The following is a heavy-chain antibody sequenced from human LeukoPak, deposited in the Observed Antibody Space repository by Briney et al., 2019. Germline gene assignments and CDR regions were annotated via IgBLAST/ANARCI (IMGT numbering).Heavy chain of an antibody. CDR2: IRSDGSNK. Sequence: PGGSLRLSCAASEFTFSSFGMHWVRQVPGRGLEWVAFIRSDGSNKYYADSVKGRFTISRDNSKNTLYLQLNSLRAEDTAVYYCAKSGAVRFDPWGQGTLVTVSS. V-gene: IGHV3-30*02. D-gene: IGHD3-10*01. CDR3: AKSGAVRFDP. J-gene: IGHJ5*02. CDR1: EFTFSSFG.